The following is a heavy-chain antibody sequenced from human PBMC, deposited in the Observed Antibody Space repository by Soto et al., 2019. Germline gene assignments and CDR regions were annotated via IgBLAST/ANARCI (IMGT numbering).Heavy chain of an antibody. CDR2: ISDGGDLT. D-gene: IGHD3-16*01. J-gene: IGHJ3*02. Sequence: GGSLRLSCAASGFAFSSHPMSWVRQAPERGLEWVSGISDGGDLTYNADSVKGRFTISRDNSKNTLFLQMNSLRAEDTAVYYCARRTFGTSRSFDIWGQGTMVTVS. V-gene: IGHV3-23*01. CDR3: ARRTFGTSRSFDI. CDR1: GFAFSSHP.